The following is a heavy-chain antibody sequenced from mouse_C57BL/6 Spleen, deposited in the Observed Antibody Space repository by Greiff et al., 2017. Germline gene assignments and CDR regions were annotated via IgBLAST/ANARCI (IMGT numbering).Heavy chain of an antibody. CDR2: ISDGGSYT. V-gene: IGHV5-4*01. Sequence: DVQLVESGGGLVKPGGSLKLSCAASGFTFSSYAMSWVRQTPEKRLEWVATISDGGSYTYYPDNVKGRFTISRDNAKNNLYLQMSHLKSEDTAMYYCARDRAAQAAWFAYWGQGTLVTVSA. D-gene: IGHD3-2*02. CDR1: GFTFSSYA. CDR3: ARDRAAQAAWFAY. J-gene: IGHJ3*01.